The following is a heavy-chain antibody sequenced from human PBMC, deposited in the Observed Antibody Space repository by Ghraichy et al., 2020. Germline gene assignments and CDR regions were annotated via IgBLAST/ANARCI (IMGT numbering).Heavy chain of an antibody. Sequence: SETLSLTCTVSGASISSGSYYWGWIRQPPGKGLEWIGSFYYTGTTYYNPSLESRVTISLDTSKNQFSLKMSSVTAADTAVYYCARLLGHMAAEHSWGQGTLVTVSS. J-gene: IGHJ4*02. CDR2: FYYTGTT. CDR3: ARLLGHMAAEHS. D-gene: IGHD6-13*01. CDR1: GASISSGSYY. V-gene: IGHV4-39*07.